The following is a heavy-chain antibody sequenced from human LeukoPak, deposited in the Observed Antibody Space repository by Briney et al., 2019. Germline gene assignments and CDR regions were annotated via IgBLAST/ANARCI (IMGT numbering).Heavy chain of an antibody. Sequence: GGSLRLSCAASGFTFSSYAMTWVRQAPGRGLQWVSALSGSGISADYADSVKGRFTISRDNSKNTLYLQMNSLRPDATAVYYCARRRSTVTSAWDAFDIWGQGTMVTVSS. CDR1: GFTFSSYA. CDR2: LSGSGISA. D-gene: IGHD4-17*01. J-gene: IGHJ3*02. CDR3: ARRRSTVTSAWDAFDI. V-gene: IGHV3-23*01.